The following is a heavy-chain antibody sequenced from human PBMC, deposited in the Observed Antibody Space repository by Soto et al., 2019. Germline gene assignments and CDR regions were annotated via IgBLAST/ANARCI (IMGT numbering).Heavy chain of an antibody. CDR1: GFTFTSYA. Sequence: EVQLLESGGGLVQPGGSLRLSCAASGFTFTSYAMTWVRQAPGKGLEWVSGISGSGGSTYYADSVKGRFSIARDNSKNTVYLKMNRLRAEDTAAYYCAKDISTDQLLPGGMDVWGRGTTVTVSS. V-gene: IGHV3-23*01. CDR3: AKDISTDQLLPGGMDV. CDR2: ISGSGGST. J-gene: IGHJ6*03. D-gene: IGHD2-2*01.